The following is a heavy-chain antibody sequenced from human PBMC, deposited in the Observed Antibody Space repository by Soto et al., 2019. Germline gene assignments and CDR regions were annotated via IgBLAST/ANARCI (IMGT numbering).Heavy chain of an antibody. CDR1: GFTFSSYA. V-gene: IGHV3-23*01. D-gene: IGHD4-4*01. J-gene: IGHJ4*02. CDR3: AKLPVSKDPYFDY. CDR2: ISGGGGFT. Sequence: GGSLRLSCVASGFTFSSYAMSWVRQAPGKGLEWVSSISGGGGFTYYADSVKGRFTISRDNSKNTLYLQMNSLRAEDTAVYYCAKLPVSKDPYFDYWGQGTLVTVSS.